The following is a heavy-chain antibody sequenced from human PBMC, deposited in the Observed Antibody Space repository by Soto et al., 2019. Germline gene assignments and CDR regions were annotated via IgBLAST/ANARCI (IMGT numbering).Heavy chain of an antibody. CDR2: IYYSGST. V-gene: IGHV4-39*01. J-gene: IGHJ5*02. CDR1: GGSISSSSYF. D-gene: IGHD2-21*02. Sequence: QLQLQESGPGLVKPSETLSLTCTVSGGSISSSSYFWGWIRQPPGKGLEWIGSIYYSGSTYYNPSPQSRVTVSVAASTAQFSLMLSSVTAADTAVSYCARHPSDFWFDPWGQGTLVTVSS. CDR3: ARHPSDFWFDP.